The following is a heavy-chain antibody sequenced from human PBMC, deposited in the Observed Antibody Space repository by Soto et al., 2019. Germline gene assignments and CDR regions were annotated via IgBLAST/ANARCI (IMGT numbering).Heavy chain of an antibody. D-gene: IGHD2-21*02. Sequence: EVQLVESGGGLVQPGGSLRLSCAASGFTFTSNSMNWVRQAPGKGLEWISYITSSSSTIYYAGSVKGRFTISRDNAKNSLYLQMNSLRDEDTAVYYCARGRVGTAYFDCWGQGTLVTVSS. V-gene: IGHV3-48*02. CDR2: ITSSSSTI. CDR1: GFTFTSNS. CDR3: ARGRVGTAYFDC. J-gene: IGHJ4*02.